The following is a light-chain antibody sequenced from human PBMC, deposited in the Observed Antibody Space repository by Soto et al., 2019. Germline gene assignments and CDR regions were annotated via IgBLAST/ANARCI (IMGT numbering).Light chain of an antibody. Sequence: DIELTQSPATLTLSPGAGATLSCRASQSVSSTYLAWYQQQPGQAPRLLIYGASSRATGIPDRFSGSGSGTDFTLTISRLEPEDFAVYYCQQYRSSLTFGGGTKV. CDR1: QSVSSTY. V-gene: IGKV3-20*01. CDR3: QQYRSSLT. CDR2: GAS. J-gene: IGKJ4*01.